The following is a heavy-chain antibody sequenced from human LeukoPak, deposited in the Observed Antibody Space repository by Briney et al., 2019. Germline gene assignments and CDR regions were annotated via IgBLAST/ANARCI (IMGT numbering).Heavy chain of an antibody. CDR2: ISSSSSTI. D-gene: IGHD4-17*01. Sequence: PGGSLRLSCAASGFTFSSYSMNWVRQAPGKGLEWVSYISSSSSTIYYADSVKGRFTISRDNAKSSLYLQMNSLRAEDTAVYYCARFTVTADYWGQGTLVTVSS. J-gene: IGHJ4*02. CDR3: ARFTVTADY. CDR1: GFTFSSYS. V-gene: IGHV3-48*01.